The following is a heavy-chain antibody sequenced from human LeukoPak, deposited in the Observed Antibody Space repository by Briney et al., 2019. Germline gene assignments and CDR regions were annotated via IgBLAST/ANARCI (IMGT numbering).Heavy chain of an antibody. Sequence: GGSLRLSCVASGFTSGVYAMSWVRQAPGKGLEWVSAFSGGGDSFYADSVRGRFSVSADKSKNILYLQMNSLRAEDTGVYYCAKDHYWSIDYWGRGTLVTVSS. V-gene: IGHV3-23*01. CDR3: AKDHYWSIDY. CDR1: GFTSGVYA. D-gene: IGHD3-3*01. J-gene: IGHJ4*02. CDR2: FSGGGDS.